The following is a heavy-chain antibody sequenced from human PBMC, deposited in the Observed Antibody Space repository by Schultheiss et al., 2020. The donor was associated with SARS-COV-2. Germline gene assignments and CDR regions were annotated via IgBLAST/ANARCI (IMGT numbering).Heavy chain of an antibody. J-gene: IGHJ6*02. V-gene: IGHV3-23*01. CDR2: ISGSGGST. CDR3: AKPKDSSGFGYYYGMDV. CDR1: GFTFDDYA. Sequence: GGSLRLSCAASGFTFDDYAMHWVRQPPGKGLEWVSGISGSGGSTYYADSVKGRFTISRDNSKNTLYLQMNSLRAEDTAVYYCAKPKDSSGFGYYYGMDVWGQGTTVTVSS. D-gene: IGHD3-22*01.